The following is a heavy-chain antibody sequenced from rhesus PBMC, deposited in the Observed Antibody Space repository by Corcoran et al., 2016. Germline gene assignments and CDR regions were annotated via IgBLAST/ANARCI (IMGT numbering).Heavy chain of an antibody. CDR3: AGGGSSWSEWDTVGTEWYFDL. CDR1: GYSISSGYY. CDR2: IYGSRGSN. D-gene: IGHD5-42*01. J-gene: IGHJ2*01. V-gene: IGHV4S14*01. Sequence: QVQLQESGPGLVKPSETLSLTCAVSGYSISSGYYWGWIRQPPGKGLEWIGSIYGSRGSNYLNPSLKSRVARSVHTSQNQFSLELGSVTAADTAVYYCAGGGSSWSEWDTVGTEWYFDLWGPGTPITISS.